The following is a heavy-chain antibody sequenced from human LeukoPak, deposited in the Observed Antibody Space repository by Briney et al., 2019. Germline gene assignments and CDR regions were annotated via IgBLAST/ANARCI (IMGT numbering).Heavy chain of an antibody. Sequence: SETLSLTCTVSGVSISNYYWSWIRQPPGKGLEWIAYSGSTNYNPSLKSRVTISVDTSKNQFSLKLSSVTAADTAVYYCARAIPTHYYDSSGSFDYWGQGTLVTVSS. CDR1: GVSISNYY. J-gene: IGHJ4*02. V-gene: IGHV4-4*09. CDR2: SGST. D-gene: IGHD3-22*01. CDR3: ARAIPTHYYDSSGSFDY.